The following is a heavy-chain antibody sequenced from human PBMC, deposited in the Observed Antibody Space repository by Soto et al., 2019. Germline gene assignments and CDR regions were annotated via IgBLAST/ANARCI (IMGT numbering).Heavy chain of an antibody. CDR3: ARVGTVLRCLEGLPTCSLDP. D-gene: IGHD3-3*01. CDR2: INPKSGGT. CDR1: GYTFTGYY. J-gene: IGHJ5*02. V-gene: IGHV1-2*02. Sequence: ASVKVSCKASGYTFTGYYMHWVRQAPGQGLEWMGWINPKSGGTNYAQKFQGRVTMTRDTSISTAYMELSRLRSDDTAVYYCARVGTVLRCLEGLPTCSLDPWGQGPLVTVYS.